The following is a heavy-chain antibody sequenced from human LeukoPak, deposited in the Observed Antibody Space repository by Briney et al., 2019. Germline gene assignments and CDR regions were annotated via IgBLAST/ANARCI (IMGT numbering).Heavy chain of an antibody. V-gene: IGHV3-48*01. CDR2: ISSSSSTI. D-gene: IGHD2-2*01. CDR1: GFTFSSYS. J-gene: IGHJ4*02. CDR3: AKDRSTTPTFFDY. Sequence: GGSLRLSCAASGFTFSSYSMNWVRQAPGKGLEWVSYISSSSSTIYYADSVKGRFTISRDNAKNSLYLQMNSLRAEDTAVYYCAKDRSTTPTFFDYWGQGTLVTVSS.